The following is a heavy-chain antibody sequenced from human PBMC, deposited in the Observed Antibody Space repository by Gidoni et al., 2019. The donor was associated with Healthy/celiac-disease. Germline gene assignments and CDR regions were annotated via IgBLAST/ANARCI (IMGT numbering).Heavy chain of an antibody. Sequence: QLQLQESGPGLVKPSETLSLTCPVSGGSISSSSYYWGWIRQPPGQGLEWIGSIYCGVSTYYNPSLKSRVTISVDTSKNQFSLKLSSVTAADTAVYYCARRGYSSGWYEGWYFDLWGRGPLVTVSS. D-gene: IGHD6-19*01. CDR1: GGSISSSSYY. CDR2: IYCGVST. CDR3: ARRGYSSGWYEGWYFDL. J-gene: IGHJ2*01. V-gene: IGHV4-39*01.